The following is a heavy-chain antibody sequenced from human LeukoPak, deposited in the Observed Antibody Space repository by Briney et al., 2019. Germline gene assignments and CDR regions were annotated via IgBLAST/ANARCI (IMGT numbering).Heavy chain of an antibody. CDR2: INHSGST. D-gene: IGHD1-26*01. V-gene: IGHV4-34*01. Sequence: PSETLFLTCAVYGGSFSGYYWSWIRQPPGKGLEWIGEINHSGSTNYNPSLKSRVTISVDTSKNQFSLKLSSVTAADTAVYYCARGPGVVGAALWGQGTLVTVSS. CDR1: GGSFSGYY. CDR3: ARGPGVVGAAL. J-gene: IGHJ4*02.